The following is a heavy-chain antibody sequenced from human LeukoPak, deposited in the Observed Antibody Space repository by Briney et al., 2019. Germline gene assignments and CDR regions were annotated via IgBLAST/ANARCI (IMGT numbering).Heavy chain of an antibody. CDR3: ATNSSSWYIDQ. D-gene: IGHD6-13*01. CDR1: GFTFSSYA. Sequence: RGGCLRLSCAASGFTFSSYAMTWVRQAPGKGLQWVSDISGNGYSIYYADSLKGRFTISRDNSKDTLYLQMNSLRAEDTAVYYCATNSSSWYIDQWGQGTLVTVST. J-gene: IGHJ4*02. CDR2: ISGNGYSI. V-gene: IGHV3-23*01.